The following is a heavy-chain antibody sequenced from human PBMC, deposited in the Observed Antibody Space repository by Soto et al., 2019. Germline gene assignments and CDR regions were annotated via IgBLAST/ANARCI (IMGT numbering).Heavy chain of an antibody. CDR3: ARLAPVGYGDYESAFDI. CDR1: GGSFSGYY. Sequence: SETLSLTCAVYGGSFSGYYWSWIRQPPGKGLEWIGEINHSGSTNYNPSLKSRVTISVDTSKNQFSLKLSSVTAADTAVYYCARLAPVGYGDYESAFDIWGQGTMVTVSS. D-gene: IGHD4-17*01. J-gene: IGHJ3*02. V-gene: IGHV4-34*01. CDR2: INHSGST.